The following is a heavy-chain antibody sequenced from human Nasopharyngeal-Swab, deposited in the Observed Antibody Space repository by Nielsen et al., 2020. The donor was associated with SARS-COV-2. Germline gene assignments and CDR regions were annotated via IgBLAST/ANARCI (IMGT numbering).Heavy chain of an antibody. J-gene: IGHJ5*02. Sequence: SETLSLTCAVYGGSFSGYYWSWIRQPPGKGLEWIGEINHSGSTNYNPSLKSRVTISVDTSKNQFSLKLSSVTAADTAVYYCARGRGVAAQNWFDPWGQGTLATVSS. CDR2: INHSGST. D-gene: IGHD6-6*01. V-gene: IGHV4-34*01. CDR3: ARGRGVAAQNWFDP. CDR1: GGSFSGYY.